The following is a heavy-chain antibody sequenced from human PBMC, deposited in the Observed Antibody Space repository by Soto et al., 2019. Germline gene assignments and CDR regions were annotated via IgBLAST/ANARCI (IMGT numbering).Heavy chain of an antibody. CDR1: GGSISSYY. J-gene: IGHJ6*02. CDR3: ARAEEDVLWFGESNRGMDV. V-gene: IGHV4-59*01. Sequence: QVQLQESGPGLVKPSETLSLTCTVSGGSISSYYWSWIRQPPGKGLEWIGYIYYSGSTNYNPSLKRRFTMSVDTSKNPFSLKVSSLTAADTAVYYCARAEEDVLWFGESNRGMDVWGQGTTVTVSS. CDR2: IYYSGST. D-gene: IGHD3-10*01.